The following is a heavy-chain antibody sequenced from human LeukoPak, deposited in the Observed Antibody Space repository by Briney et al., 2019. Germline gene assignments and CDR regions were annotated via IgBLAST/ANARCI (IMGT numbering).Heavy chain of an antibody. CDR2: ISGSGSRT. CDR3: AKSRGSGLFDY. CDR1: GFIFNDYA. D-gene: IGHD3-10*01. V-gene: IGHV3-23*01. Sequence: GGSLRLSCAASGFIFNDYAMSWVRQSPGKGLEWVSGISGSGSRTYYADSVKGRFTISRDNSKNTLYLQMSSLRAEDTAVYYCAKSRGSGLFDYWGQGTLVTVAS. J-gene: IGHJ4*02.